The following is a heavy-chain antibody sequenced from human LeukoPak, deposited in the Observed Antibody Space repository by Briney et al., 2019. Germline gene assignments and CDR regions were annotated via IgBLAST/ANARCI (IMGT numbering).Heavy chain of an antibody. Sequence: PSETLSLTCAVYGGSFSGYYWSWIRQPPGKGLEWIGEINHSGSTNYNPSLKSRVTISVDTSKNQFSLKLSSVTAAGTAVYYCARSVLLWFGARVAFDIWGQGTMVTVSS. D-gene: IGHD3-10*01. CDR2: INHSGST. V-gene: IGHV4-34*01. CDR1: GGSFSGYY. J-gene: IGHJ3*02. CDR3: ARSVLLWFGARVAFDI.